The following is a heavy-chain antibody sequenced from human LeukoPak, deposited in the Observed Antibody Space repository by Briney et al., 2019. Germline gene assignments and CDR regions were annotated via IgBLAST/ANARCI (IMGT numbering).Heavy chain of an antibody. CDR2: INPNSGDT. Sequence: ASVKVPCKASGYSFTGYFMQWVRQAPGQGLEWMGWINPNSGDTNYAQKFQGRVTMTRDTSISTAYMELSRLRSDDAAVYYCARRFYYAMDVWGQGTTVTVS. V-gene: IGHV1-2*02. D-gene: IGHD3-16*01. CDR1: GYSFTGYF. CDR3: ARRFYYAMDV. J-gene: IGHJ6*02.